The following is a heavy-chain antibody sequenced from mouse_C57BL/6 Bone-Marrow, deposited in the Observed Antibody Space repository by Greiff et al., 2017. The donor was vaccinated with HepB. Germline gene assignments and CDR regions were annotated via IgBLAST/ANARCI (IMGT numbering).Heavy chain of an antibody. V-gene: IGHV14-4*01. Sequence: VQLQQSVAELVRPGASVKLSCTASGFNIKDDYMHWVKQRPEQGLEWIGWIDPENGDTEYAPKFQGKATITADTSSNTAYLQLSSLASEDTALYDCTTRGEHACIAYWGQGTLVTVSA. J-gene: IGHJ3*01. CDR2: IDPENGDT. CDR3: TTRGEHACIAY. CDR1: GFNIKDDY.